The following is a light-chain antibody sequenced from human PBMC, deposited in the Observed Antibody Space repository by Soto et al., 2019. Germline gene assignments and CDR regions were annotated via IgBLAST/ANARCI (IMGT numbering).Light chain of an antibody. V-gene: IGKV1-39*01. Sequence: DIQVTQSPSSLSASVGDRVTITCRASQNINNYLNWYQQKPGKAPKLLIYAASSLQSGVPSRFSGSGPGTDFTLTISSLQPEDFATYSCQQSFSTMWTFGQGTKVDIK. CDR3: QQSFSTMWT. CDR2: AAS. CDR1: QNINNY. J-gene: IGKJ1*01.